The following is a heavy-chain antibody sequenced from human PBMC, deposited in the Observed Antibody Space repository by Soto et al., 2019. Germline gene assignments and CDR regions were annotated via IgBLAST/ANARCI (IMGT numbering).Heavy chain of an antibody. D-gene: IGHD1-26*01. CDR1: GFTFSTFS. J-gene: IGHJ4*02. Sequence: GGSLRLSCAASGFTFSTFSMNWVRQAPGKGLEWVSSINGRSNYIYYADSVKGRFTISRDNAKNSLYLQMNSLRAEDTAVYFCAREDGIVGATSAFDYWGLGTLVTVSS. V-gene: IGHV3-21*01. CDR2: INGRSNYI. CDR3: AREDGIVGATSAFDY.